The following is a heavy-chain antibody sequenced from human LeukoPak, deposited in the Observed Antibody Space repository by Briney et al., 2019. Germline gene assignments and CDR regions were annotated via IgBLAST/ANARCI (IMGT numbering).Heavy chain of an antibody. J-gene: IGHJ3*02. CDR1: GFSFSSHE. CDR3: AREGYSGILGAFDM. CDR2: ISDSGSTT. V-gene: IGHV3-48*03. Sequence: GRSLRLSCAASGFSFSSHEMHWVSQAPGKGLEWLSYISDSGSTTNTADSVKGRFFSSRDNAKSSLYLQLNSLRSEDTAVYYCAREGYSGILGAFDMWGQGTMVTVSS. D-gene: IGHD1-26*01.